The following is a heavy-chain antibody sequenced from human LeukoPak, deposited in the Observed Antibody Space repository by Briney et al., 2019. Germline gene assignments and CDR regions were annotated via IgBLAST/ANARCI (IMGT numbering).Heavy chain of an antibody. J-gene: IGHJ4*02. Sequence: PGRSLRLSCAASGFTFSSYAMHWVRQAPGKGLEWVAVISDDGSNKYYADSVKGRFTISRDNSKNTLYLQMNSLRAEDTAVYYCARDRLFVVDRSPQQFYYGSGNTYRELDYWGQGTLVTVSS. D-gene: IGHD3-10*01. CDR3: ARDRLFVVDRSPQQFYYGSGNTYRELDY. V-gene: IGHV3-30-3*01. CDR2: ISDDGSNK. CDR1: GFTFSSYA.